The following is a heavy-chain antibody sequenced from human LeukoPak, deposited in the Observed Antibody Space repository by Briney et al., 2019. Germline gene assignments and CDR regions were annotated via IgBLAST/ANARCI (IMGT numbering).Heavy chain of an antibody. D-gene: IGHD3-22*01. CDR1: GGSISSYY. CDR3: ARGTYYYDSSGYQY. CDR2: IYYSGST. Sequence: PSETLSLTCTVSGGSISSYYWSWIRQPPGKGLEWIGYIYYSGSTNYNPSLKSRVTISVDTSKSQFSLKLSSVTAADTAVYYCARGTYYYDSSGYQYWGQGTLVTVSS. V-gene: IGHV4-59*01. J-gene: IGHJ4*02.